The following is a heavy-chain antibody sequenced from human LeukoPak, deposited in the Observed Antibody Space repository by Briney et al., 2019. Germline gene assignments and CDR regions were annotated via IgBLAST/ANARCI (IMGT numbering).Heavy chain of an antibody. CDR1: GFIFNSYW. D-gene: IGHD6-19*01. Sequence: GGSLRLSCAASGFIFNSYWMNWLRQAPGKGLEWVANVDQDGSEKYYVGSVKGRFTISRDNAKNSLYLQMNSLRAEDTAVYYCARGYSSGRPVDYWGQGTLVTVSS. CDR3: ARGYSSGRPVDY. J-gene: IGHJ4*02. V-gene: IGHV3-7*04. CDR2: VDQDGSEK.